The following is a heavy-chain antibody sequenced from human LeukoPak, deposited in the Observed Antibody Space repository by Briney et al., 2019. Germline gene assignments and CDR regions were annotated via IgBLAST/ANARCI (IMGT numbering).Heavy chain of an antibody. V-gene: IGHV4-4*07. CDR3: ARRGYCSSTSCFWHFDY. Sequence: SETLSLTCTVSGGSISSYYWSWIRQPAGKGLEWIGRIYTSGSTNYNPSLKSRVTMSVDTSKNQFSLKLSSVTAADTAVYYCARRGYCSSTSCFWHFDYWGQGTLVTVSS. CDR1: GGSISSYY. CDR2: IYTSGST. D-gene: IGHD2-2*01. J-gene: IGHJ4*02.